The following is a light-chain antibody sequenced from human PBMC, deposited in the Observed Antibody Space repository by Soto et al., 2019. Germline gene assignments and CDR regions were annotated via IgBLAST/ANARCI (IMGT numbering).Light chain of an antibody. CDR2: DVS. CDR1: SCDVGGYNY. J-gene: IGLJ1*01. Sequence: SVLTQPASVSGSPGQSITISCPGTSCDVGGYNYVSWYRQHPGRAPKLMIYDVSIRPSGASSRFSFSKSGNPACLTMSRLHAEYPSEYYCSSYTGSRSYVFGTVTPVTGL. V-gene: IGLV2-14*01. CDR3: SSYTGSRSYV.